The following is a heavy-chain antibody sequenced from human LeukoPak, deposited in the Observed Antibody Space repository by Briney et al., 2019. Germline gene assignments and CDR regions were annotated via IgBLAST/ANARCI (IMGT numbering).Heavy chain of an antibody. Sequence: PGGSLRLSCAASGFTFGDYALHWVRQFPGKGLEWVSGISWNSGSIGYADSVKGRFTISRDNAKNTLYLQMNSLRVEDTAVYYCARASSTSCYYWGQGTLVTVSS. CDR2: ISWNSGSI. CDR1: GFTFGDYA. V-gene: IGHV3-9*01. J-gene: IGHJ4*02. D-gene: IGHD2-2*01. CDR3: ARASSTSCYY.